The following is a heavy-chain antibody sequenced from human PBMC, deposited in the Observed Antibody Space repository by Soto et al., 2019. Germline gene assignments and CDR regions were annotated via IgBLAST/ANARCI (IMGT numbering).Heavy chain of an antibody. CDR3: VRRVLYFDGTGSDAFYI. CDR1: GYNFNKYA. J-gene: IGHJ3*02. V-gene: IGHV3-23*01. CDR2: ISSGGDNT. D-gene: IGHD2-8*01. Sequence: GGSLRLSCVASGYNFNKYAVSWVRQAPGKGLEWVSAISSGGDNTHYADSVKGRFTITRDNSKNMLYLEMNSLTVEDTAVYYCVRRVLYFDGTGSDAFYIRSQGTWVTVS.